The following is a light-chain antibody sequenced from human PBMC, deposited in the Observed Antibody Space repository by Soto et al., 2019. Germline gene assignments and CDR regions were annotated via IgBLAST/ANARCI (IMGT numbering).Light chain of an antibody. CDR2: NSY. CDR3: VAWDDSRKTLL. J-gene: IGLJ3*02. V-gene: IGLV1-44*01. Sequence: QSVLTQPPSASETPEQRVIISCSGGNSNIGTNSVSWYQHLPGTAPKLLIYNSYQRPAGVPDRFSGSKSGTSASLAISGLQSEDEANYYCVAWDDSRKTLLFGGGTKLTVL. CDR1: NSNIGTNS.